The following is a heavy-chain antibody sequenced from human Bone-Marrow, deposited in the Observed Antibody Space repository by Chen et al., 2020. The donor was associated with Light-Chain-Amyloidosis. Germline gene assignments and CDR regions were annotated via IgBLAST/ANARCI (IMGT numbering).Heavy chain of an antibody. Sequence: VQLVESGGGLVQPGRSLRLSCAASGFTFEDSAMHWVRQAPGKGLEWVAGISWNSYSIAYADSVKGRFTLFRDNAKNSLFLQMNSLRAEDTALYYCAKDVGPGTTRYFEDWGQGTLVTVSS. V-gene: IGHV3-9*01. D-gene: IGHD1-7*01. CDR3: AKDVGPGTTRYFED. J-gene: IGHJ4*02. CDR1: GFTFEDSA. CDR2: ISWNSYSI.